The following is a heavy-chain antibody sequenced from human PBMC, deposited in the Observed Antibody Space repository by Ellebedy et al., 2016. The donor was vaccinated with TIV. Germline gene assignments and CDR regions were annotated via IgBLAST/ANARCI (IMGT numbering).Heavy chain of an antibody. J-gene: IGHJ3*02. CDR3: AKDTVGDYYDSSGYWGDAFDI. CDR1: GFTFSNYA. V-gene: IGHV3-30*18. D-gene: IGHD3-22*01. CDR2: ISYDGSNK. Sequence: GESLKISCAAPGFTFSNYAMSWVRQAPGKGLEWVAVISYDGSNKYYADSVKGRFTISRDNSKNTLYLQMNSLRAEDTAVYYCAKDTVGDYYDSSGYWGDAFDIWGQGTMVTVSS.